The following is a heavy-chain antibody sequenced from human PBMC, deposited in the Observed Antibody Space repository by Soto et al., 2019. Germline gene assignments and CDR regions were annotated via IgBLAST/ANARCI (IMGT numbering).Heavy chain of an antibody. V-gene: IGHV4-39*01. D-gene: IGHD2-15*01. CDR1: GGSISSSSYY. CDR2: IFYSGST. CDR3: PTHLTYCSAGSCYSDFPYYGMDV. J-gene: IGHJ6*02. Sequence: SETLSLTCTVSGGSISSSSYYWGWIRQPPGKGLEWIGSIFYSGSTYYNPSLKSRVTISVDTSKNQFSLKLSSVTAADTAVYYCPTHLTYCSAGSCYSDFPYYGMDVWGQGTTVTVSS.